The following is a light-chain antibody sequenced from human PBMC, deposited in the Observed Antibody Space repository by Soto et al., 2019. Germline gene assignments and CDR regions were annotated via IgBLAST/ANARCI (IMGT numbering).Light chain of an antibody. V-gene: IGKV3-11*01. J-gene: IGKJ4*01. CDR2: DAS. Sequence: PGERATLSCRASQSVNSYLAWYQQKPGQAPRLLIYDASNRATGVPSRFSGSASGTDFTLTISSLQPEDSASYYCQQYYNSVLTFGGGTKVEIK. CDR3: QQYYNSVLT. CDR1: QSVNSY.